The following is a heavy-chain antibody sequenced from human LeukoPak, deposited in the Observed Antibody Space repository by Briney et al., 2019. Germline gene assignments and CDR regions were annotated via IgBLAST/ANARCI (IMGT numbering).Heavy chain of an antibody. CDR2: IYPGDSDT. CDR1: GYSFTSYW. D-gene: IGHD3-22*01. Sequence: GESLKISGKGSGYSFTSYWSGGVRQMPGKGREGMGIIYPGDSDTRYSRSFQGQVPLSAYNSISTAYLQWSSLKASDIAMYYCARRRYYYDSSGIRSYYFDYWGQGTLVTVSS. CDR3: ARRRYYYDSSGIRSYYFDY. J-gene: IGHJ4*02. V-gene: IGHV5-51*01.